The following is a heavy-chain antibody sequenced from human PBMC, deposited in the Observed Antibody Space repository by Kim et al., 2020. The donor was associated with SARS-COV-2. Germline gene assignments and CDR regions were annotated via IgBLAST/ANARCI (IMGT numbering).Heavy chain of an antibody. V-gene: IGHV4-34*01. D-gene: IGHD3-9*01. CDR3: ARGLGRYFDWFDY. J-gene: IGHJ4*02. CDR2: INHSGST. Sequence: SETLSLTCAVYGGSFSGYYWSWIRQPPGKGLEWIGEINHSGSTNYNPSLKSRVTISVDTSKNQFSLKLSSVTAADTAVYYCARGLGRYFDWFDYWGQGTLVTVSS. CDR1: GGSFSGYY.